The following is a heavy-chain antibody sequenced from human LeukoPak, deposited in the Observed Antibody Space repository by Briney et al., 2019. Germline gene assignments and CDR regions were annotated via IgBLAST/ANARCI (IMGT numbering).Heavy chain of an antibody. V-gene: IGHV4-59*01. J-gene: IGHJ4*02. CDR3: ARALGGYNWGVDY. Sequence: PSETLTLTCTVSGGSISSYYWSWIRQPPGKGLEWIGYIYYSGSTNYNSSLKSRVTISVDTSKNQFSLKLSSVTAADTAVYYCARALGGYNWGVDYWGQGTLVTVSS. D-gene: IGHD5-24*01. CDR1: GGSISSYY. CDR2: IYYSGST.